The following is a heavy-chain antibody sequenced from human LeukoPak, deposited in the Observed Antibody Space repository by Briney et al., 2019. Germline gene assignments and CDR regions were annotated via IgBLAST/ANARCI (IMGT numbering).Heavy chain of an antibody. D-gene: IGHD2-2*01. Sequence: SETLSLTCTVSGGSISSSSYYWGWLRQPPGKGLEWIGSIYYSGSTYYNPSLKSRVTISVDTSKNQFSLKLNSVTAADTAVYYCARQSYSVYVVVAAAADYWGQGTLVTVSS. V-gene: IGHV4-39*01. CDR2: IYYSGST. CDR1: GGSISSSSYY. CDR3: ARQSYSVYVVVAAAADY. J-gene: IGHJ4*02.